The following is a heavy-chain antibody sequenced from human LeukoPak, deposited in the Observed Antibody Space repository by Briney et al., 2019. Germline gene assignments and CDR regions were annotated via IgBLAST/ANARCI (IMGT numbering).Heavy chain of an antibody. CDR3: ARGDYGSAGY. Sequence: SETLSLTCAVYGGSFSGYYWSWIRQPPGKGLEWIGEINHSGSTNYNPSLKSRVTISVDTSKNQFSLKLSSVTAADTAVYYCARGDYGSAGYWGQGTLVTVPS. J-gene: IGHJ4*02. CDR1: GGSFSGYY. CDR2: INHSGST. V-gene: IGHV4-34*01. D-gene: IGHD4-17*01.